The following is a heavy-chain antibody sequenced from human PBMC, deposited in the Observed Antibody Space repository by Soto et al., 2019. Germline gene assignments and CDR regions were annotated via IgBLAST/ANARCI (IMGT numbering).Heavy chain of an antibody. J-gene: IGHJ4*02. CDR2: ISAYNGNT. CDR1: GYTFTSYG. V-gene: IGHV1-18*01. D-gene: IGHD6-13*01. Sequence: QVQLVQSGAEVKKPGASVKVSCKASGYTFTSYGISWVRQAPGQGLEWMGWISAYNGNTNYAQKLQGSVTMTTDTSTSTAYRDLRSLRSDDTAVYYCARDVNPYSSSWYVSDYWGQGTLVTVSS. CDR3: ARDVNPYSSSWYVSDY.